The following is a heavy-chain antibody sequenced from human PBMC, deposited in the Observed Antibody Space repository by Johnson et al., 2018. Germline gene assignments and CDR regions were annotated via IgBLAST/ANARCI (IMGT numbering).Heavy chain of an antibody. V-gene: IGHV1-2*02. D-gene: IGHD1-7*01. Sequence: QVQLVESGAEVERPGASVKVSCKASGYSFTDFYIHWVRQAPGQGLEWVGWVNCKNGDTKYAQKFQDRVTLTRDTSITTAYMELRRLKSDDTAVYYCAGILGELGDYWGQGTLVTVSS. CDR3: AGILGELGDY. CDR2: VNCKNGDT. CDR1: GYSFTDFY. J-gene: IGHJ4*02.